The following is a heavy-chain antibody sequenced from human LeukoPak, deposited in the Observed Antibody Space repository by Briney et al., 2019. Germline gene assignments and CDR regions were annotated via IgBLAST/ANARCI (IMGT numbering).Heavy chain of an antibody. CDR2: IFYSGSA. V-gene: IGHV4-39*01. CDR1: GDSISSTSYY. Sequence: SETLSLTCIVSGDSISSTSYYWAWIRQPPGRGRGWIGMIFYSGSAYYTPSLRGRVTLSVDTSRNQFSLNLISVTAADTGVYFCARQQSDTSLFDPWGQGTLVTVSS. D-gene: IGHD2-21*02. J-gene: IGHJ5*02. CDR3: ARQQSDTSLFDP.